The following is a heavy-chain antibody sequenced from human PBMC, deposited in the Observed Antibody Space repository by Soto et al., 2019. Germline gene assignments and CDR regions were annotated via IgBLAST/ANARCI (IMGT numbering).Heavy chain of an antibody. CDR1: GESFSTFY. Sequence: QVQLQQWGAGLLKPSETLSLTCAVYGESFSTFYWSWIRQPPGKGLGWVGEITHSGTTDYNPSLKTRQNTCVNTSMKQYCWKVKSVTAAYTAVYYCAFGAWAVARWDCWGPGTLVRVSS. CDR2: ITHSGTT. D-gene: IGHD6-19*01. J-gene: IGHJ2*01. V-gene: IGHV4-34*02. CDR3: AFGAWAVARWDC.